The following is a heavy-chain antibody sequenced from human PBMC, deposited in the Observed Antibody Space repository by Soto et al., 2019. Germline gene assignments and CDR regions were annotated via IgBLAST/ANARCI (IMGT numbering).Heavy chain of an antibody. D-gene: IGHD5-18*01. V-gene: IGHV3-20*04. CDR1: GFTFDDYG. Sequence: GGSLRLSCAASGFTFDDYGMSWVRQAPGKGLEWVSGINWNGGSTGYADSVKGRFTISRDNAKNSLYLQMNSLRAEDTALYYCARDSYSYGYYYYGMDVWGQGTTVTVSS. J-gene: IGHJ6*02. CDR3: ARDSYSYGYYYYGMDV. CDR2: INWNGGST.